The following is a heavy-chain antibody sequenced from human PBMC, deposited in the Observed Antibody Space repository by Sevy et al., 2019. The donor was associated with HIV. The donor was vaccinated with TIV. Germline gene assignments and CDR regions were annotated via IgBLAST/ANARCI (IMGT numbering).Heavy chain of an antibody. D-gene: IGHD2-2*01. CDR2: IYTSGST. Sequence: SETLSLTCTVSGGSISSGNYYWSWIRQPAGKGLEWIGRIYTSGSTNYNPSLKSRVTISVDTSKNQFSLKLSSVTAADTAVYYCARESGDCSSTSCYEGVFDYWGQGTLVIVSS. CDR3: ARESGDCSSTSCYEGVFDY. J-gene: IGHJ4*02. V-gene: IGHV4-61*02. CDR1: GGSISSGNYY.